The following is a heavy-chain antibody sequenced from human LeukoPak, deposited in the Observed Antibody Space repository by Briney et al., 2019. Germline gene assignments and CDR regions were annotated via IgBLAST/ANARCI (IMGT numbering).Heavy chain of an antibody. CDR1: GYTFTSYA. CDR3: ARDVVAATPYFDY. Sequence: ASVKVSCKDSGYTFTSYAMHWVRQAPGQRLEWMGWINAGNGYTQYSQKFQGRVTITRDTSASTAYMELSSLRSEDTAVYYCARDVVAATPYFDYWGQGTLVTVSS. V-gene: IGHV1-3*01. J-gene: IGHJ4*02. CDR2: INAGNGYT. D-gene: IGHD2-15*01.